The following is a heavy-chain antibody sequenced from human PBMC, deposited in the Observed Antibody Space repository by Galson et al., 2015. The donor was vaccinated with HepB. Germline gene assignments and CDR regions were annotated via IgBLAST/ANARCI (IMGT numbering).Heavy chain of an antibody. Sequence: SLRLSCAASGFIFSSYAMNWVRQAPGRGLEWVSSISSSSIYIYYADSVKGRFTISRDNAKDSLYLQMNSLRAEDTAVYYCARGPYGSSWYEGVDYWGQGTLVTVPS. J-gene: IGHJ4*02. CDR2: ISSSSIYI. CDR3: ARGPYGSSWYEGVDY. CDR1: GFIFSSYA. V-gene: IGHV3-21*01. D-gene: IGHD2-15*01.